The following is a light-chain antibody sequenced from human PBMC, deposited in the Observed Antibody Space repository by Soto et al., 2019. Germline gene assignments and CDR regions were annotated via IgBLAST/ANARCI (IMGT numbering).Light chain of an antibody. V-gene: IGKV1-5*03. CDR2: SAS. CDR1: QSIRSS. Sequence: DIQMTQSPSTLSASVGDRVTITCRASQSIRSSLAWSQQKPGKAPKLLIYSASSLESGVPSRFSGSGSGTDVTLTISILQPDDFSPYYCQQYPRFVYTFGQGTQVDSK. J-gene: IGKJ2*01. CDR3: QQYPRFVYT.